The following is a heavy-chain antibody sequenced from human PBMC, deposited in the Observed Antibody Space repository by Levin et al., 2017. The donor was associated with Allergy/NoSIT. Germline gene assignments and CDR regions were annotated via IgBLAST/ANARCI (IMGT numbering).Heavy chain of an antibody. CDR1: GFSFGNYA. CDR3: AKRIEYSSSSAYFDS. V-gene: IGHV3-23*01. CDR2: ISDSGGDT. J-gene: IGHJ4*02. Sequence: GGSLRLSCAASGFSFGNYAMSWVRQAPGKGLEWVSAISDSGGDTYYADSVKARFTISRDRSRNTLYLQMNSLRAEDTAVYYCAKRIEYSSSSAYFDSWGQGTLVTVSS. D-gene: IGHD6-6*01.